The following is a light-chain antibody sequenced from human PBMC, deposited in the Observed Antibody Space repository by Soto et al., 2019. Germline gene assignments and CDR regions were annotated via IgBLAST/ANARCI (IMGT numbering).Light chain of an antibody. CDR1: SSNIGAGYD. CDR2: GNS. Sequence: QSVLTQPPSVSGAPGQRVTISCTGSSSNIGAGYDVHWYQQPPGAAPKLLIYGNSNRPSGVPDRFSGSKSGTSASLAITGLQAEEEADYYSQSYDSSLSGYVFGTGTKVTVL. J-gene: IGLJ1*01. CDR3: QSYDSSLSGYV. V-gene: IGLV1-40*01.